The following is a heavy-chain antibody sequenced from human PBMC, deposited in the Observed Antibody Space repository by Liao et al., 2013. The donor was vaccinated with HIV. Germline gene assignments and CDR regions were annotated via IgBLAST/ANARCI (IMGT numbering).Heavy chain of an antibody. J-gene: IGHJ6*03. D-gene: IGHD3-3*01. CDR1: GGSISGYY. Sequence: QVQLQESGPGLVKPSETLSLTCTVSGGSISGYYWSWIRQTPGKGLESIGFIYYSGSTTYNPSLKSRVTISVDTSKNQFSLKLSSVTAADTAVYYCARGGGKIFGVVTYYYYMDVWGKGTTVTVSS. CDR3: ARGGGKIFGVVTYYYYMDV. V-gene: IGHV4-59*01. CDR2: IYYSGST.